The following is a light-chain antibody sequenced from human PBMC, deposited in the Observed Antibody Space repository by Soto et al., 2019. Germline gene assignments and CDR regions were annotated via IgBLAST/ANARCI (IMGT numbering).Light chain of an antibody. CDR1: QSISSW. V-gene: IGKV1-5*03. CDR3: QQYNSYSPGYT. J-gene: IGKJ2*01. Sequence: DIQMTQSPSTLSASVGDRVTITCRANQSISSWLAWYQQKPGKAPKLLIYKASSLESGVPSRFSGSGSGTEFTLTIRSLQPDDFATYYCQQYNSYSPGYTFGQGTKLEIK. CDR2: KAS.